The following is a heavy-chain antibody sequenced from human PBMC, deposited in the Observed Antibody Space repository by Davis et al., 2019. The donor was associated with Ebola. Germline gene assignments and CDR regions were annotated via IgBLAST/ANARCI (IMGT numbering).Heavy chain of an antibody. CDR3: ARGEDCTSASCSTY. D-gene: IGHD2-2*01. CDR1: GYTFTSYY. CDR2: INPNSGGT. J-gene: IGHJ4*02. V-gene: IGHV1-2*06. Sequence: ASVKVSCKASGYTFTSYYIHWVRQAPGQGLEWMGRINPNSGGTNYAQKFQGRVTMTRDTSISTAYMELSRLRSDDTAVYYCARGEDCTSASCSTYWGQGTLVTVSS.